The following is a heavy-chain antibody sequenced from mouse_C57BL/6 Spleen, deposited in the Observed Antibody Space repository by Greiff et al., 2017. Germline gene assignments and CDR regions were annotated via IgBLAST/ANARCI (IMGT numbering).Heavy chain of an antibody. D-gene: IGHD2-2*01. CDR1: GFTFSDYG. V-gene: IGHV5-17*01. Sequence: EVHLVESGGGLVKPGGSLKLSCAASGFTFSDYGMHWVRQAPEKGLEWVAYISSGSSTIYYADTVKGRFTISRDNAKNTLFLQMTSLRSEDTAMFYCARFYGYDGAWFAYWGQGTLVTVSA. CDR2: ISSGSSTI. CDR3: ARFYGYDGAWFAY. J-gene: IGHJ3*01.